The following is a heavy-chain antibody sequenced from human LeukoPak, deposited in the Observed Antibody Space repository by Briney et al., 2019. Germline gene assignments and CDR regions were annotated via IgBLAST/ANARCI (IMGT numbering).Heavy chain of an antibody. CDR1: GFTFSDHI. J-gene: IGHJ6*02. Sequence: GGSLRLSCAASGFTFSDHIMNWVRQLPGKRLEWVAYVSGSGSTVYYADSVKGRFTISRDNGKSSLYLQMNSLRVEDTAVYYCARVDSSGWGYYYYGMDVWGQGTTVTVSS. D-gene: IGHD6-19*01. CDR3: ARVDSSGWGYYYYGMDV. CDR2: VSGSGSTV. V-gene: IGHV3-48*01.